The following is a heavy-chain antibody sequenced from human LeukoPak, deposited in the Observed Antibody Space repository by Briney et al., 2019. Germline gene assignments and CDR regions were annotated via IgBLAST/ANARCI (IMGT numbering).Heavy chain of an antibody. D-gene: IGHD2-15*01. J-gene: IGHJ4*02. CDR3: ARAHGSDCSGGSCYLKGDY. Sequence: AAVKVSCKASGYTFTGYYMHWVRQAPGQGLEWMGWINPNSGGTNYAQKLQGRVTMTTDTSTSTAYMELRSLRSDDTAVYYCARAHGSDCSGGSCYLKGDYWGQGTLVTVSS. CDR1: GYTFTGYY. V-gene: IGHV1-2*02. CDR2: INPNSGGT.